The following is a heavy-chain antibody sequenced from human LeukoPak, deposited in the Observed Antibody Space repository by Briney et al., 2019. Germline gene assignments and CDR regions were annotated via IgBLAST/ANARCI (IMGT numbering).Heavy chain of an antibody. CDR1: GYTFTSYG. D-gene: IGHD3-22*01. Sequence: ASVKVPCKASGYTFTSYGISWVRQAPGQGLEWVGWISAYAQKFQGRVTMTTDTSTSTAYMELRSLRSDATAVYYCARRFNYYDSSGYYEGFYFDYWGQGTLVTVSS. J-gene: IGHJ4*02. CDR2: ISAY. CDR3: ARRFNYYDSSGYYEGFYFDY. V-gene: IGHV1-18*01.